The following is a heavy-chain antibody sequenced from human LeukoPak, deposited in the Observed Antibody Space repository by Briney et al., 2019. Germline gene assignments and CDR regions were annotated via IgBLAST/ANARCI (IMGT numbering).Heavy chain of an antibody. J-gene: IGHJ6*04. CDR2: IYYSGST. D-gene: IGHD3-16*01. CDR3: AKGGTYYYYGMDV. Sequence: PSETLSLTCTVSGGSISSGGYYWSWIRQHPGKGLEWIGYIYYSGSTYYNPSLKSRVTISVDTSKNQFSLRLSSVTAADTAVYYCAKGGTYYYYGMDVWGKGTTVTVSS. V-gene: IGHV4-31*03. CDR1: GGSISSGGYY.